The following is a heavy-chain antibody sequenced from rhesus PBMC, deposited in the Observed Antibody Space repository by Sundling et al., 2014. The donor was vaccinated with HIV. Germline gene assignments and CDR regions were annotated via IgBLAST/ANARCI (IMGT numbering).Heavy chain of an antibody. J-gene: IGHJ4*01. CDR3: AKDEGVVGTGFFDY. CDR1: GFIFSNYD. V-gene: IGHV3-103*01. CDR2: INSGGGST. Sequence: EVQLVETGGGLVQPGGSLKLSCTASGFIFSNYDMSWVRQAPAKGLEWVSSINSGGGSTYYADSVKGRFTISRDNSKNTLSLQMNSLRAEDTAVYYCAKDEGVVGTGFFDYWGQGVLVTISS. D-gene: IGHD5-24*01.